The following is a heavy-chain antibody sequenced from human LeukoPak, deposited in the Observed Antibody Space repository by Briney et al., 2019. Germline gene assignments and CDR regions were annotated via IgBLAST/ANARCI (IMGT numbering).Heavy chain of an antibody. D-gene: IGHD3-22*01. Sequence: PSETLSLTCTVSAASIRSHSWSWIRQPPGRGLEWIGYLSYSGSTDYNPSLKTRVTLSVDTSKNQFSLKLTSLTAADTALYYCARAYLHYYDSSGYLYYFDYWGQGALVTVSS. CDR2: LSYSGST. CDR3: ARAYLHYYDSSGYLYYFDY. J-gene: IGHJ4*02. V-gene: IGHV4-59*11. CDR1: AASIRSHS.